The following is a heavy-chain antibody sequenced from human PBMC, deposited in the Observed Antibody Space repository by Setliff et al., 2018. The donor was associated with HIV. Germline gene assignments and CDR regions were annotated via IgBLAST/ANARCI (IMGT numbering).Heavy chain of an antibody. CDR1: GFTFSNYG. Sequence: LRLSCAASGFTFSNYGMHWVRRAPGKGPEWVSAIGTGGDTYYADSVMGRFTISRDNAKNSLYLQMNSLRAEDTAVYYCARAQDVWGSFRYTNYYFYMDVWGKGTTVTVSS. V-gene: IGHV3-13*01. D-gene: IGHD3-16*02. CDR2: IGTGGDT. CDR3: ARAQDVWGSFRYTNYYFYMDV. J-gene: IGHJ6*03.